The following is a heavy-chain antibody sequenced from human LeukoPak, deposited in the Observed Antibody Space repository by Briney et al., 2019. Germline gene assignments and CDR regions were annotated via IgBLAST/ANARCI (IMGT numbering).Heavy chain of an antibody. J-gene: IGHJ4*02. V-gene: IGHV3-21*01. CDR3: ARGRIGGYCSSTSCYTGYYFDY. D-gene: IGHD2-2*02. CDR2: ISSSSSYI. CDR1: GFTFSSYS. Sequence: TPGGSLRLSCAASGFTFSSYSMNWVRQAPGKGLEWVSSISSSSSYIYYADSVKGRFTISRDNAKNSLYLQMNSLRAEDTAVYYCARGRIGGYCSSTSCYTGYYFDYWGQGTLVTVSS.